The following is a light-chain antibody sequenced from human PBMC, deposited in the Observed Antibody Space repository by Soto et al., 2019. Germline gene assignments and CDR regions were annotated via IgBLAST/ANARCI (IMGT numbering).Light chain of an antibody. CDR2: LGS. J-gene: IGKJ1*01. CDR1: QSLLHSNGYNY. CDR3: MQALQTPRT. Sequence: DIVMTQSPLSLSVTPGEPASISCRSSQSLLHSNGYNYLDWYVQKPGQSPQLLIYLGSNRASGVPDRFSGSGSGTDFTLKISSVEAEDVGVYYCMQALQTPRTFGQGTKVEIK. V-gene: IGKV2-28*01.